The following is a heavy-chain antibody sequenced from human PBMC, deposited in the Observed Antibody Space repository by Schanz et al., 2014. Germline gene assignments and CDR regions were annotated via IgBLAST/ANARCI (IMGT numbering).Heavy chain of an antibody. Sequence: QVQLVESGGGVVQPGRSLRLSCAASGITLSGYGLHWVRQAPGKGLEWVGFISFDGRNTGYAHSVKGRFTISRDNSKNTVNLQMNSLRAEDAAVYYCAKEKEEMAADGSIFDYWGQGTLVTVSS. CDR1: GITLSGYG. CDR3: AKEKEEMAADGSIFDY. J-gene: IGHJ4*02. D-gene: IGHD6-13*01. CDR2: ISFDGRNT. V-gene: IGHV3-30*18.